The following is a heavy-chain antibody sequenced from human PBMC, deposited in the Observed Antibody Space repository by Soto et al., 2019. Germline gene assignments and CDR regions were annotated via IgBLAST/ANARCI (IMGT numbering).Heavy chain of an antibody. CDR3: ARRSYYDSSGYPLFDY. CDR1: GFTFSSYW. CDR2: IKQDGSEK. J-gene: IGHJ4*02. V-gene: IGHV3-7*01. D-gene: IGHD3-22*01. Sequence: GGSLRLSCAVSGFTFSSYWMSWVRQAPGKGLEWVANIKQDGSEKYYVDSVKGRFTISRDNAKNSLYLQMNSLRAEDTAVYYCARRSYYDSSGYPLFDYRGQGTLVTVSS.